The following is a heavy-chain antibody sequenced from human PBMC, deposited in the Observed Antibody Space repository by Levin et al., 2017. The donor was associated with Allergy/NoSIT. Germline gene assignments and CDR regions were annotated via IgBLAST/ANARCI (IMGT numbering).Heavy chain of an antibody. CDR1: GFTFNTYS. J-gene: IGHJ4*02. D-gene: IGHD4-11*01. Sequence: GESLKISCAASGFTFNTYSMNWVRQAPGKGLEWVSYIDPYNSIYYSDSVKGRFTISRDNAKNSLYLQMNNLRAEDTAVYYCARDHNYAFDYWGQGTLVTVSS. V-gene: IGHV3-48*01. CDR2: IDPYNSI. CDR3: ARDHNYAFDY.